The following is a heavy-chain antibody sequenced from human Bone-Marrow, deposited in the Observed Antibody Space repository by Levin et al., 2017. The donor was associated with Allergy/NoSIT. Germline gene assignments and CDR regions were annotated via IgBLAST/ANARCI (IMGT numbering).Heavy chain of an antibody. CDR2: INSDGDST. Sequence: KGLVWVSRINSDGDSTTYADSVKGRVTISRDNAKKMLYLQMNSLRSEDTAVYYCVRDGDFLTGFDYWGQGILVTVSS. D-gene: IGHD2-21*02. CDR3: VRDGDFLTGFDY. J-gene: IGHJ4*02. V-gene: IGHV3-74*03.